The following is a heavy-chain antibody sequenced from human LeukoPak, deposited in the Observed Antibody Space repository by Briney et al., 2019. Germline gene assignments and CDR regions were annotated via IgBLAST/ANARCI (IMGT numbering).Heavy chain of an antibody. Sequence: PGGSLRLSCAASGFTFSDYYMSWIRQAPGKGLEWVSYISSSGSTIYYADSVEGRFTISRDNAKNSLYLQMNSLRAEDTAVYYCARDYAGYNPWAGAFDIWGQGTMVTVSS. CDR1: GFTFSDYY. V-gene: IGHV3-11*01. CDR3: ARDYAGYNPWAGAFDI. D-gene: IGHD5-24*01. J-gene: IGHJ3*02. CDR2: ISSSGSTI.